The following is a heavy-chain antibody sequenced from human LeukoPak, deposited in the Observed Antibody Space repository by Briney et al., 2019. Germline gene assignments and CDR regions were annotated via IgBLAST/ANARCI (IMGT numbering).Heavy chain of an antibody. CDR3: AREALLWFGELAPWFDP. V-gene: IGHV4-4*07. CDR2: IYTSGST. D-gene: IGHD3-10*01. Sequence: SETLSLTCTVSGGSISSYYWSWIRQPAGKGLEWIGGIYTSGSTNYNPSLKSRVTMSVDTSKNQFSLKLSSVTAADTAVYYCAREALLWFGELAPWFDPWGQGTLVTVSS. J-gene: IGHJ5*02. CDR1: GGSISSYY.